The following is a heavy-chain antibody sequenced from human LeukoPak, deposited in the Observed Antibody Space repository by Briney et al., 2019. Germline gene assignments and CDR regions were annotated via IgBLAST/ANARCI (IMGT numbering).Heavy chain of an antibody. D-gene: IGHD3-22*01. CDR2: IYPGDSDT. J-gene: IGHJ3*02. V-gene: IGHV5-51*01. CDR1: GYSFTSYW. CDR3: ARHAGYYDSSGYPDAFDI. Sequence: GESLKISCKGSGYSFTSYWIGWVRQMPGKGLEWMGIIYPGDSDTRYSPSFQGQVTISADKSISTAYLQWSSLKASDTAMYCCARHAGYYDSSGYPDAFDIWGQGTMVTVSS.